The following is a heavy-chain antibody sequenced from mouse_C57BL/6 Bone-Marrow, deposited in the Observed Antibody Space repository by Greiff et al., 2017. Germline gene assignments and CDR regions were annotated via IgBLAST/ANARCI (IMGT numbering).Heavy chain of an antibody. J-gene: IGHJ3*01. CDR3: ARRIHYYGSSSFAY. V-gene: IGHV1-81*01. D-gene: IGHD1-1*01. Sequence: VKLMESGAELARPGASVKLSCKASGYTFTSYGISWVKQRTGQGLEWIGEIYPRSGNTYYNEKFKGKATLTADKSFSTAYMELRSLTSEDSAVYFCARRIHYYGSSSFAYWGQGTLVTVSA. CDR1: GYTFTSYG. CDR2: IYPRSGNT.